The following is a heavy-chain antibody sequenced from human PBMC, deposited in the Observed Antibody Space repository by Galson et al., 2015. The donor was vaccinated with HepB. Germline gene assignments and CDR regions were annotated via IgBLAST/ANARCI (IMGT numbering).Heavy chain of an antibody. CDR3: AKDRNYGGYDP. CDR2: INSDGKSS. J-gene: IGHJ5*02. CDR1: GFTFSSYW. V-gene: IGHV3-74*01. D-gene: IGHD4-23*01. Sequence: SLRLSCAASGFTFSSYWMTWIRQAPGKGLEWVSRINSDGKSSNYADSVKGRFIISRDNAKNTLYLQGNRLRDEDTAMYYCAKDRNYGGYDPWGQGTLVIVAS.